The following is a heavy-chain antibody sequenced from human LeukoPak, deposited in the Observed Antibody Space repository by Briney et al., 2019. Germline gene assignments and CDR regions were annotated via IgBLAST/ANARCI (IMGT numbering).Heavy chain of an antibody. D-gene: IGHD1-26*01. CDR1: GFTFSSYS. J-gene: IGHJ3*02. Sequence: GGSLRLSCAASGFTFSSYSMNWVRQAPGKGLEWVSSTSSSSSYIYYADSVKGRFTISRDNAKNSLYLQMNSLRAEDTAVYYCARDREWGAFDIWGQGTMVTVSS. CDR3: ARDREWGAFDI. V-gene: IGHV3-21*01. CDR2: TSSSSSYI.